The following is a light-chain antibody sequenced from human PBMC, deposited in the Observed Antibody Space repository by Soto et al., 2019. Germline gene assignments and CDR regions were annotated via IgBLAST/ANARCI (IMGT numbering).Light chain of an antibody. Sequence: QSVLTQPPSVSGAPGQRVTISCTGTSSNIGAGYDVHWYQHLPGTAPKLLIYSNINRPSGVPDRFSGSKSGTSASLAITGLQAEDEADYYCQSYYRSPRGNYVFGTGTKLTVL. V-gene: IGLV1-40*01. CDR3: QSYYRSPRGNYV. CDR2: SNI. J-gene: IGLJ1*01. CDR1: SSNIGAGYD.